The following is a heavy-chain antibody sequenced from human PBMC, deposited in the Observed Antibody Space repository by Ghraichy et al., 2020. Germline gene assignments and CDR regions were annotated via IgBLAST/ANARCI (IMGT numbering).Heavy chain of an antibody. CDR1: GFTFTNYA. V-gene: IGHV3-23*01. CDR3: AKDDTGVVTSFDS. CDR2: ISSGGGIT. Sequence: SCAASGFTFTNYAMSWVRQAPGEGLEWVSAISSGGGITFYVGSVRGRFTISRDNSKDTLYLQMNSLRADDTAVYYCAKDDTGVVTSFDSWGQGTLVTVSS. D-gene: IGHD2-21*02. J-gene: IGHJ4*02.